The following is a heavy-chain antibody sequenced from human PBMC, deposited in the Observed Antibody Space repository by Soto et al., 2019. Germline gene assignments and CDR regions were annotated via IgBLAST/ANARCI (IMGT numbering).Heavy chain of an antibody. CDR3: AKRTTGWYFDL. V-gene: IGHV3-23*01. CDR1: GFTFSSYD. Sequence: EVQLLESGGGLVQPGGSLRLSCAASGFTFSSYDMNWVRQAPGKGLEWVSVISGSGGSTYYADSVKGRFTISRDNSKNTLYLQMNSLRAEDTAVYYCAKRTTGWYFDLWGRGTLVTVSS. J-gene: IGHJ2*01. CDR2: ISGSGGST.